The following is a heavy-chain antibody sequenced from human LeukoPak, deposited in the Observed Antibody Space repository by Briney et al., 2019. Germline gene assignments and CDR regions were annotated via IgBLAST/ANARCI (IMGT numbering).Heavy chain of an antibody. J-gene: IGHJ4*02. V-gene: IGHV1-46*01. CDR1: GYTFTRYY. CDR3: ARGGGPTVTTRGTDY. Sequence: ASVKVSCKASGYTFTRYYMHWVRQAPGQGLEWMGIINPSGGSTSYAQKFQGRVTMTRDMSTSTVYMELSSLRSEDTALYYCARGGGPTVTTRGTDYWGQGTLVTVSS. CDR2: INPSGGST. D-gene: IGHD4-17*01.